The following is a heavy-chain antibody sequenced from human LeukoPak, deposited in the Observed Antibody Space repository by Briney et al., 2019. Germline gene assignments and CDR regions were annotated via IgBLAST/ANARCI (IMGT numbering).Heavy chain of an antibody. CDR1: GFTFSSYA. V-gene: IGHV3-23*01. CDR3: AKVLGYCSGGSYYYYGMDV. Sequence: GGSLRLSWAAAGFTFSSYAMSWVSQAPGKGLEWVAAISGSGGSTYYADSVKGRFTISRDNSNNTLYLQMNSLRAEDTAVYYCAKVLGYCSGGSYYYYGMDVWGQGTTVTVSS. J-gene: IGHJ6*02. CDR2: ISGSGGST. D-gene: IGHD2-15*01.